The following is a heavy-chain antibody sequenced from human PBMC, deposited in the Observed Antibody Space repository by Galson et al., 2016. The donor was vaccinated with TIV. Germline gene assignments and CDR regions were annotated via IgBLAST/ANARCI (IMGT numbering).Heavy chain of an antibody. V-gene: IGHV3-23*01. CDR1: GFTFSSYA. CDR3: TRRKNYGGDAFDL. Sequence: SLRLSCAASGFTFSSYAMHWVRQAPGKGLERVSGIVGTGGTTYYADSVKGRFSISRDNSKNTLYLQMNSLRGEDTAPYYCTRRKNYGGDAFDLWGQGTLVTVSS. CDR2: IVGTGGTT. D-gene: IGHD4-23*01. J-gene: IGHJ3*01.